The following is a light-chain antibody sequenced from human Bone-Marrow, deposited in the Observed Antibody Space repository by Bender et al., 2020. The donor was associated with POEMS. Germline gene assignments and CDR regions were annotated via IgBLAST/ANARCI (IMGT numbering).Light chain of an antibody. CDR3: QAWDSSTLYV. J-gene: IGLJ1*01. CDR2: QDD. V-gene: IGLV3-1*01. Sequence: SYELTQPPSVSVSPGQTASITCSADNLGDKYVCWYQQKPGQSPMLVIYQDDKRPSGIPERFSGSNSGDTATLTISGTQAMDEADYYCQAWDSSTLYVFGSGTTVTVL. CDR1: NLGDKY.